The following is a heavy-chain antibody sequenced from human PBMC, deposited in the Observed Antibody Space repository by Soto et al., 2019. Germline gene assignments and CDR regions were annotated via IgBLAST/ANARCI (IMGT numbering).Heavy chain of an antibody. D-gene: IGHD1-26*01. Sequence: KSSETLSLTCSVSGGSFSSDSFIWSWVRQFPGKGLEWIGYIYYSGTTYYNPSLRSRVIMSVDTSKNQFSLKLSSVTAADTAVYYCARDHKWDGMDVWGQGTTVTASS. CDR3: ARDHKWDGMDV. J-gene: IGHJ6*02. CDR1: GGSFSSDSFI. CDR2: IYYSGTT. V-gene: IGHV4-31*03.